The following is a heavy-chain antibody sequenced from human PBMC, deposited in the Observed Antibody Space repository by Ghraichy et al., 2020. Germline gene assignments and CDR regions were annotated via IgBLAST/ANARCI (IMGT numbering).Heavy chain of an antibody. CDR2: ISAYNGNT. J-gene: IGHJ6*02. CDR1: GYTFTSYG. CDR3: ARFRGVLPIVVVPAAIKASGYGMDV. Sequence: ASVKVSCKASGYTFTSYGISWVRQAPGQGLEWMGWISAYNGNTNYAQKLQGRVTMTTDTSTSTAYMELRSLRSDDTAVYYCARFRGVLPIVVVPAAIKASGYGMDVWGQGNTVTVSS. D-gene: IGHD2-2*02. V-gene: IGHV1-18*04.